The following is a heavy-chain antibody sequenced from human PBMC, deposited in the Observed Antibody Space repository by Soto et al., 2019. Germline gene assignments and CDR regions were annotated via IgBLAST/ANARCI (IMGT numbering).Heavy chain of an antibody. CDR1: GYTFTGYY. CDR3: ARDGAAADHYYYYGMDV. CDR2: INPNSGGT. Sequence: ASVKVSCKASGYTFTGYYMHWVRQAPGQGLEWMGWINPNSGGTNYAQKFQGWVTMTRDTSISTAYMELSRLRCDDTAVYYCARDGAAADHYYYYGMDVWGQGTTVTVSS. J-gene: IGHJ6*02. D-gene: IGHD6-13*01. V-gene: IGHV1-2*04.